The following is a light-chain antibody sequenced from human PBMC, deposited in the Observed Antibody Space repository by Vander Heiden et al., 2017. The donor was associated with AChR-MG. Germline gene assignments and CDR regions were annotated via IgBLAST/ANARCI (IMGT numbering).Light chain of an antibody. CDR2: SND. J-gene: IGLJ2*01. V-gene: IGLV1-44*01. Sequence: QSVLTQLLSASGTPGQMVTISCSGSSSNIGSNTVNWYQHIPGTAPKLLIYSNDQLPSGVPDRFSGSKSGTSASLAISGLQSEDEADYYCAAWDDSLSGLVFGGGTKLTVL. CDR3: AAWDDSLSGLV. CDR1: SSNIGSNT.